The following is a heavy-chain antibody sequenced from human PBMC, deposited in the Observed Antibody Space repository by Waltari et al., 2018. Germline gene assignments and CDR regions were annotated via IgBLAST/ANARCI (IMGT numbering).Heavy chain of an antibody. D-gene: IGHD3-16*01. Sequence: QVQLQESGPGLVKPSETLSLPCTVSGGSISSSYWSWIRQTPGKGLEWIGDIYSSGSSNYNPSLKSRVTISVDTSKNQFSLKLNSVTAADTAVYYCARVLRSAWGVWFDPWGPGTLVIVSS. J-gene: IGHJ5*02. CDR1: GGSISSSY. CDR3: ARVLRSAWGVWFDP. CDR2: IYSSGSS. V-gene: IGHV4-59*01.